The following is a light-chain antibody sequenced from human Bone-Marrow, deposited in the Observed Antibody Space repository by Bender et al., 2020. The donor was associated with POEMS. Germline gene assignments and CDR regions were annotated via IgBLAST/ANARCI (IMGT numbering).Light chain of an antibody. V-gene: IGLV2-11*01. J-gene: IGLJ2*01. CDR3: CSYAGSSTVI. Sequence: QSALTQPRSVSGSPGQSVTISCTGTSSDVGGYNYVSWYQQHPGEVPKLIIFEDTKRPSGVSNRFSASKSGNTASLTISGLQAEDEADYYCCSYAGSSTVIFGGGTKLTVL. CDR2: EDT. CDR1: SSDVGGYNY.